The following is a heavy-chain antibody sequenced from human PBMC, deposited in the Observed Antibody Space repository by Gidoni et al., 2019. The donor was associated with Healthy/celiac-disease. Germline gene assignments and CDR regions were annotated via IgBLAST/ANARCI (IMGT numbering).Heavy chain of an antibody. CDR2: IYHSGST. V-gene: IGHV4-38-2*01. J-gene: IGHJ4*02. CDR3: ARISPITIFGVVIMSYFDY. D-gene: IGHD3-3*01. CDR1: GYSISSGYY. Sequence: QVQLQESGPGLVKPSETLSLTCAVSGYSISSGYYWGWIRQPPGKGLEWIGSIYHSGSTYYNPSLKSRVTISVDTSKNQFSLKLSSVTAADTAVYYCARISPITIFGVVIMSYFDYWGQGTLVTVSS.